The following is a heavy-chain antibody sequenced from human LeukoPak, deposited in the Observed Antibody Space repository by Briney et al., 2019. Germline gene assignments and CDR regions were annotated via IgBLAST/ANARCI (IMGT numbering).Heavy chain of an antibody. D-gene: IGHD6-13*01. V-gene: IGHV3-74*01. J-gene: IGHJ4*02. CDR1: GFTFSTYW. Sequence: GGSLRLSCAASGFTFSTYWMHWVRQVPGKGLVWVSRINSDGSSTNYADSVKGRFTISRDNAETTLYLQMNSLRAEDTAVYYCARVTYSASRFDYWGQGALVTVSS. CDR3: ARVTYSASRFDY. CDR2: INSDGSST.